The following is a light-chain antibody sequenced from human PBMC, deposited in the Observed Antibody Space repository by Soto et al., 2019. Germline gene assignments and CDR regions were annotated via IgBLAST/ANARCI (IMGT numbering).Light chain of an antibody. CDR3: QQYGSSPRT. Sequence: EIMLTQSPATLSLSPGERATLSCRASQSLSSSQLAWYQQKPGQAPRLLIHDASSRATGISDRFTGSGSGTDFTLTITTLEPEDFAVYYCQQYGSSPRTFGLGTMVDI. J-gene: IGKJ1*01. V-gene: IGKV3-20*01. CDR2: DAS. CDR1: QSLSSSQ.